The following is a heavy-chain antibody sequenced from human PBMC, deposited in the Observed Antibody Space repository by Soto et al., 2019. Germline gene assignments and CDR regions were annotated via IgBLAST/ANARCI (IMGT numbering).Heavy chain of an antibody. CDR1: GFTFSSYA. D-gene: IGHD3-3*01. CDR2: ISGSGGST. Sequence: VGSLRLSCAASGFTFSSYAMSWVRQAPGKGLEWVSAISGSGGSTYYADSVKGRFTISRDNSKNTLYLQMNSLRAEDTAVYYCAKGGEYYDFWSGSYAFDIWGQGTMVTVSS. CDR3: AKGGEYYDFWSGSYAFDI. V-gene: IGHV3-23*01. J-gene: IGHJ3*02.